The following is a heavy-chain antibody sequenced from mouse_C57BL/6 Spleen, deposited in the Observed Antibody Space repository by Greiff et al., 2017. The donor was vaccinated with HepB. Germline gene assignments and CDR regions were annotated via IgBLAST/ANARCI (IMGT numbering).Heavy chain of an antibody. D-gene: IGHD1-1*02. Sequence: EVMLVESGGGLVQPGGSMKLSCVASGFTFSNYWMNWVRQSPEKGLEWVAQIRLKSDNYATHYAESVKGRFTISRDDSKSSVYLQMNYLRAEDTGIYYCTGGVAYYFDYWGQGTTLTVSS. V-gene: IGHV6-3*01. CDR2: IRLKSDNYAT. CDR3: TGGVAYYFDY. J-gene: IGHJ2*01. CDR1: GFTFSNYW.